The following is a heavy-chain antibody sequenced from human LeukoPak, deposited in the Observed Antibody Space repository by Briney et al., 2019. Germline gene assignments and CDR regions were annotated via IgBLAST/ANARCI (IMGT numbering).Heavy chain of an antibody. CDR3: AKVQSDYYDTSGYFGVDY. CDR1: GFSFSNYA. V-gene: IGHV3-23*01. CDR2: ISGHGGGST. D-gene: IGHD3-22*01. Sequence: GGSLRLSCTSSGFSFSNYAMNWVRQAPGKGLEWVSAISGHGGGSTYYADSVKGRFTISRDDSKNTVYLQMSSLRAEDTAVYYCAKVQSDYYDTSGYFGVDYWGQGTLVTVSS. J-gene: IGHJ4*02.